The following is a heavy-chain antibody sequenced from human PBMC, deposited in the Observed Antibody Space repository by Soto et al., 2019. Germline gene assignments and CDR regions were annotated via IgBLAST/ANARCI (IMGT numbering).Heavy chain of an antibody. J-gene: IGHJ4*02. CDR1: GFTFSSYW. V-gene: IGHV3-7*01. Sequence: GGSLRLSCAASGFTFSSYWMSWVRQAPGKGLEWVTNIKQDGSEKYYVDSVKGRFTISRDNAKNSLYLQMNSLRAEDTAVYYCARDPKNQTGINDYWGQGTLVTVSS. CDR3: ARDPKNQTGINDY. D-gene: IGHD1-1*01. CDR2: IKQDGSEK.